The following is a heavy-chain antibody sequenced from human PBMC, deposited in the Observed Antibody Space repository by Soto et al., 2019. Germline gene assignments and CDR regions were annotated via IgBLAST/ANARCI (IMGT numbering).Heavy chain of an antibody. CDR1: GYTFTSYA. V-gene: IGHV1-3*01. D-gene: IGHD5-18*01. CDR3: ARGLNGYLYYFDY. CDR2: INAGNGNT. Sequence: QVQLVQSGAEVKKPGASVKVSCKASGYTFTSYAMHWVRQAPGLRLEWMGWINAGNGNTKYSQKFQGRVTITRDTSASTAYMELSSLRSADTAVYYCARGLNGYLYYFDYWGQGTLVTVSS. J-gene: IGHJ4*02.